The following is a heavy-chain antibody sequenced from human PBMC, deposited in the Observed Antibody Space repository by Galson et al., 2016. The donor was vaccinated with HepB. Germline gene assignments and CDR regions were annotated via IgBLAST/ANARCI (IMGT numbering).Heavy chain of an antibody. Sequence: SLRLSCAASGFTFISYAMHWVRQAPGKGLEWVAVISYDGSNKCYADSVKGRFTISRDNSKNTLYLQMNSLRAEDTAVYYCARSQGVVRNYFDYWGQGTLVTVSS. D-gene: IGHD3-3*01. V-gene: IGHV3-30-3*01. CDR3: ARSQGVVRNYFDY. CDR1: GFTFISYA. J-gene: IGHJ4*02. CDR2: ISYDGSNK.